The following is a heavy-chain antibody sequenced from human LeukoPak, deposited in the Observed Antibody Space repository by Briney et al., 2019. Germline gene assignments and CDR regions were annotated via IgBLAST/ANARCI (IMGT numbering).Heavy chain of an antibody. V-gene: IGHV4-39*07. Sequence: SETLSLTCTVSGGSINSYYWGWIRQPPGKGLEWIGSIYYSGSTYYNPSLKSRVTISVDTSKNRFSLKLSSVTAADTAVYYCARDNMITFGGVIVGGNWFDPWGQGTLVTVSS. D-gene: IGHD3-16*02. J-gene: IGHJ5*02. CDR2: IYYSGST. CDR3: ARDNMITFGGVIVGGNWFDP. CDR1: GGSINSYY.